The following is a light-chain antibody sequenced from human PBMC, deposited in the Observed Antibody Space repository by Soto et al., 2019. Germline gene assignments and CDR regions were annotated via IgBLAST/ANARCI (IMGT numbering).Light chain of an antibody. Sequence: DIPMTQSPASLSTSVGDKVTITCRARQGISTYLNCYQQKPVKAPKLLIYAASSLQSGVPSRFSGSGSGTEFTLTISSLQPDDFATYYCQQSYSTITFGQGSRLEI. V-gene: IGKV1-39*01. J-gene: IGKJ5*01. CDR3: QQSYSTIT. CDR1: QGISTY. CDR2: AAS.